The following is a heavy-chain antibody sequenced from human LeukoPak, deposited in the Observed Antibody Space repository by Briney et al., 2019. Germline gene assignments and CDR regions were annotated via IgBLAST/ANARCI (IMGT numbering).Heavy chain of an antibody. CDR3: ARSFTALRGGL. D-gene: IGHD3-10*01. V-gene: IGHV3-21*01. CDR2: ITATSNYM. CDR1: GFSFNTYT. Sequence: GGSLRLSCTASGFSFNTYTMNWVRQPPGKGLEWVSGITATSNYMWYADSVKGRFTISRDNAQNTLYLQMDSLRGEATAVYYCARSFTALRGGLWGQGTLVIVSS. J-gene: IGHJ4*02.